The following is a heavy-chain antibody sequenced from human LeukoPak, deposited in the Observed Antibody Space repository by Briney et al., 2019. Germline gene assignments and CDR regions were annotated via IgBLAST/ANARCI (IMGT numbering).Heavy chain of an antibody. CDR1: GGSFSGYY. D-gene: IGHD4-17*01. Sequence: SETLSLTCAVYGGSFSGYYWSWIRQPPGKGLDWIGEINHSGSTNYNPSLKSRVTISVDTSKNQFSLKLSSVPAADTAVYYCARGRRNYGDYGGSRDYWGQGTLVTVSS. V-gene: IGHV4-34*01. CDR3: ARGRRNYGDYGGSRDY. CDR2: INHSGST. J-gene: IGHJ4*02.